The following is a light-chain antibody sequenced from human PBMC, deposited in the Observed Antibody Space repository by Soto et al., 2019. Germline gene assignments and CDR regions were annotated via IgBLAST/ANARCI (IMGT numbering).Light chain of an antibody. CDR3: QSRDSSLSSSWV. CDR1: SSNIGADFD. CDR2: HNN. Sequence: QSVLTQPPSVSGAPGQRVTISCTGSSSNIGADFDVHWYQHLPGPAPKLLISHNNNRPSGVPDRFSGSKSGTSASLAITGLQADDEAVYYCQSRDSSLSSSWVFGGGTKLTVL. V-gene: IGLV1-40*01. J-gene: IGLJ3*02.